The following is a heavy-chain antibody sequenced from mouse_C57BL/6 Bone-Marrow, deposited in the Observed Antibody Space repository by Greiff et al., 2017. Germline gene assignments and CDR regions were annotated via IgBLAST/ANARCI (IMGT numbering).Heavy chain of an antibody. J-gene: IGHJ4*01. Sequence: EVHLVESGGGLVQPGGSLKLSCAASGFTFSDYYMYWVRQTPEKRLEWVAYISNGGGSTYYPDTVKGRFTISRDNAKNTLYLQMSRLKSEDTAMYYCARLPLYYDYDVYAMDYWGQGTSVTVSS. D-gene: IGHD2-4*01. CDR2: ISNGGGST. CDR1: GFTFSDYY. CDR3: ARLPLYYDYDVYAMDY. V-gene: IGHV5-12*01.